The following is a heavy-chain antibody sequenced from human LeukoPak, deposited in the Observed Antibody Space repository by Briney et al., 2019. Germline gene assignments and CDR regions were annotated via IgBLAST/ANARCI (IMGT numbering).Heavy chain of an antibody. CDR1: GGSISSGGYS. Sequence: SQTLSLTCAVSGGSISSGGYSWSWIRQPPGKGLEWIGYIYHSGSTYYNPSLKSRVTISVDRSKNQFSLKLSSVTAADTAAYYCARGGSSWQNDYWGQGTLVTVSS. CDR3: ARGGSSWQNDY. D-gene: IGHD6-13*01. CDR2: IYHSGST. V-gene: IGHV4-30-2*01. J-gene: IGHJ4*02.